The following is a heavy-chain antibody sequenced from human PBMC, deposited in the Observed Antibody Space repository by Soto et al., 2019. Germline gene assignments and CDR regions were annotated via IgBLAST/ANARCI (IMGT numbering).Heavy chain of an antibody. Sequence: QVQLVQSGAEVRKPGASVKVSCQASGYRFTTFAMHWVRPAPGKRPAWMGWINGGNRDTRYSQRVQGRVAITRDTSAGTGDLQLGSLGSEGTAVYYCARGAGIVRGGDHFFYGMDVWGQGTKVIVSS. CDR1: GYRFTTFA. D-gene: IGHD3-10*01. V-gene: IGHV1-3*01. CDR2: INGGNRDT. CDR3: ARGAGIVRGGDHFFYGMDV. J-gene: IGHJ6*02.